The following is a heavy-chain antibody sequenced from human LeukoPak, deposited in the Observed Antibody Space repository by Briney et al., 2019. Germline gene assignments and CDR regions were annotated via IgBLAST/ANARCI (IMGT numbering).Heavy chain of an antibody. CDR2: IDPSDSYT. J-gene: IGHJ4*02. CDR1: GXSFTSYW. V-gene: IGHV5-10-1*01. CDR3: ARSSSPFDY. Sequence: GESLKISFKGSGXSFTSYWITWVRQMPGKGLEWMGTIDPSDSYTSYSPSFQGHVTIAADKSITTAYLQWSSLKASDTAMYYCARSSSPFDYWGQGTLVTVSS. D-gene: IGHD2-2*01.